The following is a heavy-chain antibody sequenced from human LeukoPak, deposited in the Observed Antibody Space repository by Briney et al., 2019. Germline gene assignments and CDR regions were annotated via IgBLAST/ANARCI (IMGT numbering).Heavy chain of an antibody. CDR1: GGSISSSSHF. CDR2: IYYSGST. Sequence: SETLSLTCSVSGGSISSSSHFWGWIRQPPGKGLEWIGSIYYSGSTYNNPSLKSRVTISIDTSKNQFSLKLSSVTAADTAVYFCARQGSGRAFDIWGQGTMVTVSS. V-gene: IGHV4-39*01. J-gene: IGHJ3*02. CDR3: ARQGSGRAFDI.